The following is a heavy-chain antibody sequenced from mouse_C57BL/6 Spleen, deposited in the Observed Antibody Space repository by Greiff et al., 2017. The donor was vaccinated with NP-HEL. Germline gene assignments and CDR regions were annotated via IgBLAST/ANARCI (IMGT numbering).Heavy chain of an antibody. V-gene: IGHV14-4*01. J-gene: IGHJ2*01. CDR2: IDPENGDT. CDR1: GFNIKDDY. Sequence: EVQLQQSGAELMRPGASVKLSCTASGFNIKDDYMHWVKQRPEQGLEWIGWIDPENGDTEYASKFQGKATIPADTSSNTAYLQLSSLTSEDTAVYYCTTGVRGYWGQGTTLTVSS. CDR3: TTGVRGY. D-gene: IGHD2-5*01.